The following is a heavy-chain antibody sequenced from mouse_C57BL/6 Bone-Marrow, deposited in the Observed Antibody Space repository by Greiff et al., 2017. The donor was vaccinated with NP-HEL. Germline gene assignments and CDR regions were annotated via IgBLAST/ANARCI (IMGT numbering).Heavy chain of an antibody. CDR2: ISSGGDYI. V-gene: IGHV5-9-1*02. D-gene: IGHD6-1*01. CDR3: TRDRQPYYFDY. CDR1: GFTFSSYA. Sequence: EVQGVESGEGLVKPGGSLKLSCAASGFTFSSYAMSWVRQTPEKRLEWVAYISSGGDYIYYADTVKGRFTLSRDNARNTLYLQMSSLKSEDTAMEYYTRDRQPYYFDYWGQGTTLTVSS. J-gene: IGHJ2*01.